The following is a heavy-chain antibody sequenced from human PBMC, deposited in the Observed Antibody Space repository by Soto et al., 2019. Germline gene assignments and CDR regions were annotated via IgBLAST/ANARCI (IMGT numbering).Heavy chain of an antibody. CDR3: AKDWVPQLMTTVTAGDFDY. CDR2: ISGGSVTI. J-gene: IGHJ4*02. Sequence: PGGSLILSCAASGFTFTSCVMGWVRQAPGKGLEWVAAISGGSVTIYYADSVKGRFTISRDNSKNTLYLQMNSLRAEDTAVYYCAKDWVPQLMTTVTAGDFDYWGQGTLVTVSS. CDR1: GFTFTSCV. D-gene: IGHD4-4*01. V-gene: IGHV3-23*01.